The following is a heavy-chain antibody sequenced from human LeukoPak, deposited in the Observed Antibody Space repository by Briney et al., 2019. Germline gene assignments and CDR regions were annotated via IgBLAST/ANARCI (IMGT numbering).Heavy chain of an antibody. D-gene: IGHD3-22*01. CDR1: GGLISISTYY. CDR2: IYYSGTT. J-gene: IGHJ4*02. V-gene: IGHV4-39*07. CDR3: ARDSGYYDDY. Sequence: PSETLSLTCTVSGGLISISTYYWGWIRQPPGKGLEWIGSIYYSGTTHYNPSLKSRVTIAVDTSKNQFSLKLISVTAADTAVYYCARDSGYYDDYWGQGTLVTVSS.